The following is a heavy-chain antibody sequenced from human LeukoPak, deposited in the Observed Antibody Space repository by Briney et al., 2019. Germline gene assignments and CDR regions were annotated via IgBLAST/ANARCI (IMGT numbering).Heavy chain of an antibody. V-gene: IGHV4-34*01. CDR1: GGSFSGYY. Sequence: PSETLSLTCAVYGGSFSGYYWSWIRQPPGKGLEWIGEINHSGSTNYNPSLKSRVTISVDTSKNQFSLKLSSVTAADTAVYYCASGTTYYYDSSGYYLSAAYNWFDPWGQGTLVTVSS. CDR2: INHSGST. D-gene: IGHD3-22*01. CDR3: ASGTTYYYDSSGYYLSAAYNWFDP. J-gene: IGHJ5*02.